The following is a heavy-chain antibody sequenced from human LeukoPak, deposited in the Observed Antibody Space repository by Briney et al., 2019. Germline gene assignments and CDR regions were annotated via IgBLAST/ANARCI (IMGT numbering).Heavy chain of an antibody. CDR3: ARADSSGYYHPIN. J-gene: IGHJ4*02. Sequence: GGSLRLSCAASGFIFSSYGMNWVRQAPGKGLEWVSYISSSSSSIYYADSVKGRFTISRDNAQNSLYLQMNSLRAEDTAVYYCARADSSGYYHPINWGQGTLVTVSS. CDR1: GFIFSSYG. CDR2: ISSSSSSI. V-gene: IGHV3-48*01. D-gene: IGHD3-22*01.